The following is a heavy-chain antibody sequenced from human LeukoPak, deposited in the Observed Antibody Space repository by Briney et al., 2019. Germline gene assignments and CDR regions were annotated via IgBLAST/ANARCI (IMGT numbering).Heavy chain of an antibody. Sequence: SVKVSCKASGGTFSSCAISWVRQAPGQGLEWMGGIIPIFGTANYAQKFQGRVTITTDESTSTAYMELSSLRSEDTAVYYCARGGPYSGYGYGSWYMDVWGKGTTVTVSS. J-gene: IGHJ6*03. CDR2: IIPIFGTA. CDR1: GGTFSSCA. V-gene: IGHV1-69*05. D-gene: IGHD5-12*01. CDR3: ARGGPYSGYGYGSWYMDV.